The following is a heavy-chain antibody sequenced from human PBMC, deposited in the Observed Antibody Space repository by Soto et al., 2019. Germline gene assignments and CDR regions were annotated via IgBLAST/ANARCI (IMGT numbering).Heavy chain of an antibody. V-gene: IGHV5-51*01. D-gene: IGHD5-12*01. CDR1: GYDFARTW. CDR3: ARLVGAYDSYFDH. CDR2: IYPGDSET. Sequence: GESLKISCKASGYDFARTWIGWVRQLPGKGLDWLGIIYPGDSETRYSPSFRGQVTFSVDMSISTAYLQWSSLKTSGIAIYYCARLVGAYDSYFDHWGQGTRVTVSS. J-gene: IGHJ4*02.